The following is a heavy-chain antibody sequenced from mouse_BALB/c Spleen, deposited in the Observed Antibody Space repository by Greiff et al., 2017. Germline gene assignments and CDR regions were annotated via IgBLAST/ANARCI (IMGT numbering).Heavy chain of an antibody. V-gene: IGHV1-4*02. CDR1: GYTFTSYT. CDR2: INPSSGYT. CDR3: ARRSLYYGSSYWYFDV. D-gene: IGHD1-1*01. J-gene: IGHJ1*01. Sequence: QVQLQQSAAELARPGASVKMSCKASGYTFTSYTMHWVKQRPGQGLEWIGYINPSSGYTEYNQKFKDKTTLTADKSSSTAYMQLSSLTSEDSAVYYCARRSLYYGSSYWYFDVWGAGTTVTVSS.